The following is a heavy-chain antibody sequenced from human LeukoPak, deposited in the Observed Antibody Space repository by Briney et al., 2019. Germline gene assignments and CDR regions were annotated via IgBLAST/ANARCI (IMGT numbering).Heavy chain of an antibody. CDR2: INHSGST. V-gene: IGHV4-34*01. CDR1: GGSFSGYY. D-gene: IGHD6-19*01. J-gene: IGHJ4*02. Sequence: KPSETLSLTCAVYGGSFSGYYWSWIRQPPGKGLEWIGEINHSGSTNYNPSLKSRVTISVDTSKNQFSLKLSSVTAADTAVYYCARNRGSGWYNPSDYWGQGTLVTVSS. CDR3: ARNRGSGWYNPSDY.